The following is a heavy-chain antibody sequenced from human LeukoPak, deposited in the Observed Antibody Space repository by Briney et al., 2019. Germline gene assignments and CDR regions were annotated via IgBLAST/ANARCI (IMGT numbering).Heavy chain of an antibody. CDR3: AKDRCSNGIGCYYYYMDV. CDR1: GFPFSSYE. J-gene: IGHJ6*03. Sequence: GGSLRLSCAASGFPFSSYEMNWVRQAPGKGLEWVSYISSSGSTIYYADSVKGRFTIPRDNAKNSLYLQMNSLRAEDTAVYYCAKDRCSNGIGCYYYYMDVWGKGTTVTVSS. CDR2: ISSSGSTI. D-gene: IGHD2-8*01. V-gene: IGHV3-48*03.